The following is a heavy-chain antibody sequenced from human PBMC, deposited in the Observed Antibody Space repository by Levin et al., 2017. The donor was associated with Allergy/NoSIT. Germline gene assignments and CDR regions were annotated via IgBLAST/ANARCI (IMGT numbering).Heavy chain of an antibody. J-gene: IGHJ4*02. CDR2: IYTSGST. CDR3: AREVAGYCSSTSCYSYDY. V-gene: IGHV4-61*02. Sequence: SQTLSLTCTVSGGSISSGSYYWSWIRQPAGKGLEWIGRIYTSGSTNYNPSLKSRVTISVDTSKNQFSLKLSSVTAADTAVYYCAREVAGYCSSTSCYSYDYWGQGTLVTVSS. CDR1: GGSISSGSYY. D-gene: IGHD2-2*01.